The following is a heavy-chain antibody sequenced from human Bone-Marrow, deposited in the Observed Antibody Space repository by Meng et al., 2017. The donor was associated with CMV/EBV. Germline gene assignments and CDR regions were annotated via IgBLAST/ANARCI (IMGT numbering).Heavy chain of an antibody. Sequence: GGSLRLSCAASGFTFSNYPMHWVRQAPGKGLEWVTVISDDGSIIDYADSVKGRFTISRDNSKNTLYLLMNTLRAEDTAVYYCARVVETHCSSTSCQDYYGMDVWGQGTTVTVSS. J-gene: IGHJ6*02. CDR2: ISDDGSII. D-gene: IGHD2-2*01. CDR3: ARVVETHCSSTSCQDYYGMDV. CDR1: GFTFSNYP. V-gene: IGHV3-30-3*01.